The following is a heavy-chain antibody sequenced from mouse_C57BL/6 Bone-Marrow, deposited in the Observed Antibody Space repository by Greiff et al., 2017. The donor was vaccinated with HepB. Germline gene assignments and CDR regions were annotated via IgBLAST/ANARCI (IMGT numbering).Heavy chain of an antibody. V-gene: IGHV1-22*01. Sequence: EVQLQQSGPELVKPGASVKMSCKASGYTFTDYNMHWVKQSHGKSLEWIGYINPNNGGTSYNQKFNGKATLTVNKSSSTAYMELRSLTSEDSAVYYCARIYDGYWAWFAYWGQGTLVTVSA. J-gene: IGHJ3*01. CDR2: INPNNGGT. CDR3: ARIYDGYWAWFAY. CDR1: GYTFTDYN. D-gene: IGHD2-3*01.